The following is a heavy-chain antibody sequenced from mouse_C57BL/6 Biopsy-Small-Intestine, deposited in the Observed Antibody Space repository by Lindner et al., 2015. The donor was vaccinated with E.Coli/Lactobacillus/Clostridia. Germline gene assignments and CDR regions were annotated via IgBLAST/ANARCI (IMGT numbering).Heavy chain of an antibody. J-gene: IGHJ2*01. CDR3: AREELRRSSYYFDY. Sequence: VQLQESGAELVRPGASVKLSCTASGFNVKDDYIHWVKQRPEQGLEWIGRIDPANGNTKYAPKFQDKATITADTSSNTAYLQLSSLTSEDTAVYYCAREELRRSSYYFDYWGRGTTLTVSS. D-gene: IGHD2-12*01. CDR1: GFNVKDDY. V-gene: IGHV14-3*01. CDR2: IDPANGNT.